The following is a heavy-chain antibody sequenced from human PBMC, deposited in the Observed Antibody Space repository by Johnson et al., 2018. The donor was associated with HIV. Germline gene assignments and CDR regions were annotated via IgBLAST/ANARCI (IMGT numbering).Heavy chain of an antibody. J-gene: IGHJ3*02. CDR2: ISGSGGST. CDR1: GFTFSSYA. CDR3: AKPQVTGDDAFDI. V-gene: IGHV3-23*01. D-gene: IGHD7-27*01. Sequence: VQLMESGGGVVQPGRSLRLSCAASGFTFSSYAMSWVRQAPGKGLEWVSAISGSGGSTYYADYVKGRFTISRDNSKNTLYLQMNSLRAEDTAVYYCAKPQVTGDDAFDIWGQGTMVTVSS.